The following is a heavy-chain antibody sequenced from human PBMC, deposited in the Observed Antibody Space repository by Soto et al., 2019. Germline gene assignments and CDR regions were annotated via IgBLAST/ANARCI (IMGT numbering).Heavy chain of an antibody. J-gene: IGHJ5*02. D-gene: IGHD5-18*01. CDR2: INPNSGGT. CDR1: GYTFTGYY. CDR3: ARDGRYSYGINWLER. Sequence: VASVKVSCKASGYTFTGYYMHWVRQAPGQGLEWMGWINPNSGGTNYAQKFQGRVTMTRDTSISTAYMELSRLRPDDTAVYSCARDGRYSYGINWLERWGQETLVTVGS. V-gene: IGHV1-2*02.